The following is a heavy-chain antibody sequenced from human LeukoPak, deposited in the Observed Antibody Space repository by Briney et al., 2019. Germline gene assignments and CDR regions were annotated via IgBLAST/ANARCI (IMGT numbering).Heavy chain of an antibody. J-gene: IGHJ4*02. CDR2: TNPNSGGT. D-gene: IGHD4-17*01. Sequence: GASVKVSCKASGYTFTGYYMHWVRQAPGQGLEWMGWTNPNSGGTNYAQKFQGRVTMTRDTSISTAYMELSRLRSDDTAVYYCARERSTVTTGLFGYWGQGTLVTVSS. CDR1: GYTFTGYY. CDR3: ARERSTVTTGLFGY. V-gene: IGHV1-2*02.